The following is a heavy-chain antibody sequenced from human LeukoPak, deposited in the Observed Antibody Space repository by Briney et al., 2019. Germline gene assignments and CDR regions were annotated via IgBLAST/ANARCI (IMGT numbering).Heavy chain of an antibody. CDR2: ISSSSSYI. CDR3: ARDLTSGAFDI. J-gene: IGHJ3*02. D-gene: IGHD1-26*01. CDR1: GFTFSSYS. Sequence: GGSLRLSCAASGFTFSSYSMNWVRQAPGKGLEWVSSISSSSSYIYYADSVKGRFTISRDNAKNSLYLQMNSLRAEDTAVYYCARDLTSGAFDIWGQGTMVTVSS. V-gene: IGHV3-21*04.